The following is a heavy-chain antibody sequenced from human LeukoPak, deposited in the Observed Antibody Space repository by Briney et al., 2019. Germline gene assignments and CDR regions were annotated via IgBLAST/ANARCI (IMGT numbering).Heavy chain of an antibody. Sequence: ASVKVSCKASGYTFTSYDINWVRQATGQGLEWMGWMNPNSGNTGYAQKCQGRVTITRNTSISTAYMELSSLGSEDTAVYYCARVRVRYCSSTSCSSPYYYYMDVWGKGTTVTVSS. D-gene: IGHD2-2*01. J-gene: IGHJ6*03. V-gene: IGHV1-8*03. CDR1: GYTFTSYD. CDR3: ARVRVRYCSSTSCSSPYYYYMDV. CDR2: MNPNSGNT.